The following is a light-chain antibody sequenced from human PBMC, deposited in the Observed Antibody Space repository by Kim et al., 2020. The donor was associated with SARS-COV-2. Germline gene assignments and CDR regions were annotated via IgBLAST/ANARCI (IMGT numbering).Light chain of an antibody. J-gene: IGKJ1*01. CDR1: QSLGGDF. CDR2: EAS. Sequence: PGQRAALSCRASQSLGGDFLAWYQHKPGLAPRLLIYEASSRATGIPERFVGSGSGTDFTLTIIGLEPEDFAIYYCHQYSVSPWTFGQGTKVDIK. CDR3: HQYSVSPWT. V-gene: IGKV3-20*01.